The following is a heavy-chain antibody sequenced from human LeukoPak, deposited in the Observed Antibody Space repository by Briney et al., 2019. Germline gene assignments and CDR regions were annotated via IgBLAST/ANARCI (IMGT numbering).Heavy chain of an antibody. Sequence: SGPTLVNPTQTLTLTCTFSGFSLSTSGVGVGWIRQPPGKALEWLALIYWDDDKRYRPSLKSRLTITKDTSKNQVVLTMTNMDPVDTATYYCSVFSLRGYSYGYDFDYWGQGTLVTVSS. CDR1: GFSLSTSGVG. D-gene: IGHD5-18*01. J-gene: IGHJ4*02. V-gene: IGHV2-5*02. CDR2: IYWDDDK. CDR3: SVFSLRGYSYGYDFDY.